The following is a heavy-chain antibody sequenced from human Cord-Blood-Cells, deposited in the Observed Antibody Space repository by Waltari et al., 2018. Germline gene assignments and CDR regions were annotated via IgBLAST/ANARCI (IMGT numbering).Heavy chain of an antibody. CDR1: GGSFSVSY. CDR3: ARKISVFCSGYYFDY. D-gene: IGHD3-3*01. V-gene: IGHV4-34*01. J-gene: IGHJ4*02. CDR2: IDNSGST. Sequence: QVQLQQWGAGLLKPSETLSLTCAVYGGSFSVSYWSWIRQPPGKGLQWMGEIDNSGSTNYNPSRKSRCSISVDTSKNQVSLKLSSVTAADTAVYYCARKISVFCSGYYFDYWGQGTLVTVSS.